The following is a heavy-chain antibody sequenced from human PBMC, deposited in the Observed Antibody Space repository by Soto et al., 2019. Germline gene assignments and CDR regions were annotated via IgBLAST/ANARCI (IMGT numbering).Heavy chain of an antibody. D-gene: IGHD3-22*01. J-gene: IGHJ5*02. CDR2: IVPIFGSV. CDR1: GGVFSTFV. Sequence: QVQLVQSGPEVKKPGSSVNVSCKTSGGVFSTFVITWVRQAPGQGLEWMGQIVPIFGSVKYAQKFQGRVTLTADKGTRTAFMELSGLRFEDTAVYYCVREGSHHSGNSGPWFDPGGQGSLVTVSP. CDR3: VREGSHHSGNSGPWFDP. V-gene: IGHV1-69*06.